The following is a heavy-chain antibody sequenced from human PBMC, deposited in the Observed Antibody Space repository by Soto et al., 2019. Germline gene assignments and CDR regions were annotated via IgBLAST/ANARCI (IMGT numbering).Heavy chain of an antibody. J-gene: IGHJ5*01. CDR2: IGSTGAST. CDR1: GFTFSHSA. CDR3: VRGGGAYAGSSLWFDS. V-gene: IGHV3-64D*06. Sequence: GGSLRLSCSASGFTFSHSAMHWVRQAPGKGLEYVAAIGSTGASTYYPGSVKGRFIISRDNSNSTLFLQMNSLRPEDTAVYYWVRGGGAYAGSSLWFDSWGQGTLVTVSS. D-gene: IGHD3-16*01.